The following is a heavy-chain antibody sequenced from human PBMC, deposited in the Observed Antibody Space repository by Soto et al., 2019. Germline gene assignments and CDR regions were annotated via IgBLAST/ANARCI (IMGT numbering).Heavy chain of an antibody. CDR1: GFSFSNYA. CDR3: TKEHSNYPDNWFDP. V-gene: IGHV3-23*01. CDR2: IDSGGGST. J-gene: IGHJ5*02. Sequence: EVQLFVSGGGSVQPGGSLRLSCAASGFSFSNYAMRWVRQAPGTGLEWVSAIDSGGGSTYYAASVKGRFSISRDNSMNTMYLQMTSPRAEDTAIYYCTKEHSNYPDNWFDPWGQGTLVTVSS. D-gene: IGHD4-4*01.